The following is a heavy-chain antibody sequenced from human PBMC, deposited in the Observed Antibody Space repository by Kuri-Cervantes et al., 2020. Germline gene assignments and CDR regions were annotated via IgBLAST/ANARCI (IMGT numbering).Heavy chain of an antibody. CDR3: AKDWGLR. J-gene: IGHJ4*02. D-gene: IGHD4-17*01. CDR1: GFTFSSYG. CDR2: ISYDGSNK. Sequence: GGSLRLSCAASGFTFSSYGMHWVRQAPGKGLEWVAVISYDGSNKYYADSVKGRFTISRDNSKNTLYPQMNSLRAEDTAVYYCAKDWGLRWGQGTLVTVSS. V-gene: IGHV3-30*18.